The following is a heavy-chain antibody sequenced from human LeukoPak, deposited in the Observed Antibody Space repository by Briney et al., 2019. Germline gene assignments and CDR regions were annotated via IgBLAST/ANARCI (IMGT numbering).Heavy chain of an antibody. V-gene: IGHV1-2*02. CDR3: ARDLRYYDSSGYYGY. Sequence: GASVKVSCKASGYTFTGYYMHWVRQAPGQGLEWMGWINPNSGGTNYAQKSQGRATMTRDTSISTAYMELSRLRSDDTAVYYCARDLRYYDSSGYYGYWGQGTLVTVSS. J-gene: IGHJ4*02. CDR2: INPNSGGT. CDR1: GYTFTGYY. D-gene: IGHD3-22*01.